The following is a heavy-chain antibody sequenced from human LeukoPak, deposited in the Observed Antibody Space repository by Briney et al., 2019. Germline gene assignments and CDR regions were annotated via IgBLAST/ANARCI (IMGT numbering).Heavy chain of an antibody. CDR2: IIPIFGTA. D-gene: IGHD3-10*01. Sequence: ASVKVSCTASGGTFTIYAISWVRQAPGQGLEWMGGIIPIFGTANYAQKFQGRVTITADESTSTAYMELSSLRSEDTAVYYCARERFDGVGSGPAYQLLWFGGKFDYWGQGTLVTVSS. CDR3: ARERFDGVGSGPAYQLLWFGGKFDY. J-gene: IGHJ4*02. CDR1: GGTFTIYA. V-gene: IGHV1-69*01.